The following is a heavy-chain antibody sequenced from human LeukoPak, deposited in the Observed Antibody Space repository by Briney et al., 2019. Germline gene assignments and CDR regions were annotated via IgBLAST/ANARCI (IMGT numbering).Heavy chain of an antibody. D-gene: IGHD3-10*01. CDR3: ASLGPARGANRPIDY. V-gene: IGHV4-59*01. CDR2: IYYSGST. CDR1: DGSISSYY. J-gene: IGHJ4*02. Sequence: SETLSLTCTVSDGSISSYYWSWIRQPPGKGLEWIGYIYYSGSTNYNPSLKSRVTISVDTSKNQFSLKLSSVTAADTAVYYCASLGPARGANRPIDYWGQGTLVTVSS.